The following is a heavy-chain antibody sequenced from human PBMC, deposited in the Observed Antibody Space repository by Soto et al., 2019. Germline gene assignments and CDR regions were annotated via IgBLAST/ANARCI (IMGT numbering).Heavy chain of an antibody. Sequence: QVQLVQSGAEVKKPGASVKVSCKASGYTFTSYAMHWVRQAPGQRLEWMGWINAGNGNTKYSQMFQGRVTITRDTXSXPAYMGLSSLRSDDTAVYYCASSYYYDSSGYSSLYYYYGMDVWGQGTTVTVSS. J-gene: IGHJ6*02. D-gene: IGHD3-22*01. CDR3: ASSYYYDSSGYSSLYYYYGMDV. CDR2: INAGNGNT. CDR1: GYTFTSYA. V-gene: IGHV1-3*01.